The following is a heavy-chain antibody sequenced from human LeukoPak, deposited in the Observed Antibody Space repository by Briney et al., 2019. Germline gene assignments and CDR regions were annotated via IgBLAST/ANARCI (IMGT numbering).Heavy chain of an antibody. CDR1: GYTFTGYY. V-gene: IGHV1-2*02. CDR2: INPNSGGT. J-gene: IGHJ5*02. Sequence: GASVKVSCKASGYTFTGYYMHWVRQAPGQGLEWMGWINPNSGGTNYAQKFQGRVTMTRDTSISTAYMELRSLRSDDTAVYYCARAIAAAGTRWFDPWGQGTLVTVSS. D-gene: IGHD6-13*01. CDR3: ARAIAAAGTRWFDP.